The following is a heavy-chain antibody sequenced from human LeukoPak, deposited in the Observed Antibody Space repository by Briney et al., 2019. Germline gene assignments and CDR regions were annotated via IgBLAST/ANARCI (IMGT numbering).Heavy chain of an antibody. CDR2: IYHSGST. Sequence: PSETLSLTCAVSGYSISSGYYWGWIRQPPGKGLEWIGSIYHSGSTYYNPSLKSRVTISVDTSKNQFSLKLSPVTAADTAVYYCARIRKWAFDIWGQGTMVTVSS. V-gene: IGHV4-38-2*01. D-gene: IGHD2-8*01. CDR3: ARIRKWAFDI. J-gene: IGHJ3*02. CDR1: GYSISSGYY.